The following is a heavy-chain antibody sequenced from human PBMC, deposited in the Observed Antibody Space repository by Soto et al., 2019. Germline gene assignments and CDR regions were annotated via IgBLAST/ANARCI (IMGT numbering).Heavy chain of an antibody. D-gene: IGHD3-16*01. J-gene: IGHJ4*02. V-gene: IGHV3-30*18. CDR3: AKGMAGFVWRSQRVDS. CDR2: ISYDGNYK. Sequence: GGSLRLSCAASGFTFSNYGMHWVRQAPGKGLEWVPVISYDGNYKYYAESVKGRFTISRDNSKQPLYLQMNSLSSEDTAVDHCAKGMAGFVWRSQRVDSWGQGTLEAVSS. CDR1: GFTFSNYG.